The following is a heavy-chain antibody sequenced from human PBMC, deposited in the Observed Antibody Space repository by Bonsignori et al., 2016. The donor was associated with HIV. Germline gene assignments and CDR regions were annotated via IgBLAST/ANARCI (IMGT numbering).Heavy chain of an antibody. CDR3: AKDQRWLQLGLAMDV. Sequence: PGKGLEWVSGISWNSASIGYADSVKGRFTISRDNAKNSLYLQMNSLRAEDTALYYCAKDQRWLQLGLAMDVWGKGTTVTVSS. J-gene: IGHJ6*03. D-gene: IGHD5-24*01. CDR2: ISWNSASI. V-gene: IGHV3-9*01.